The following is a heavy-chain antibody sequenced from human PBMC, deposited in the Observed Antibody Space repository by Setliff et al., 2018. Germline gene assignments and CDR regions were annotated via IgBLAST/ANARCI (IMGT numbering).Heavy chain of an antibody. D-gene: IGHD6-13*01. J-gene: IGHJ6*03. CDR3: ARSRYTSRWYEMSAMDV. Sequence: GGSLRLSCETSGFTFSAYSMAWVHQFPGKGLQLVSAVTQGASTLYPDSVRGRFTMSRDNSKNTPYLQMNSLRPEDTAVYYCARSRYTSRWYEMSAMDVWGKGTTVTVSS. CDR2: VTQGAST. V-gene: IGHV3-53*05. CDR1: GFTFSAYS.